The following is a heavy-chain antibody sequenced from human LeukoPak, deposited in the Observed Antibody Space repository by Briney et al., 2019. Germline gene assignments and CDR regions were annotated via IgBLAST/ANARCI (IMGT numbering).Heavy chain of an antibody. V-gene: IGHV3-30*04. J-gene: IGHJ4*02. CDR1: GFTFTSYA. D-gene: IGHD3-9*01. CDR3: ARGYYDILTGYYYYFDY. CDR2: LAYDGTNK. Sequence: HPGGSLRLSCAASGFTFTSYAMHWVRQPPGKGLEWVTLLAYDGTNKQYADSVKGRFTISRDNSQNTVDLQMDSLRAEDTAVYYCARGYYDILTGYYYYFDYWGQGTLVTVSS.